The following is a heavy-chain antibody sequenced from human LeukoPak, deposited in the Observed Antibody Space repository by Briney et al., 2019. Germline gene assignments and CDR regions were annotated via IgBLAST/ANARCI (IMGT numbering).Heavy chain of an antibody. V-gene: IGHV3-23*01. CDR2: IGVGGTT. CDR3: AKAQGYYDC. J-gene: IGHJ4*02. CDR1: GFTFSKYG. Sequence: GGSLRLSCAASGFTFSKYGMNWVRQAPGKGLEWVSGIGVGGTTYYADSVKGRFTISRDTSKNTLYLQMNSLRAEDTAVYYCAKAQGYYDCWGQGTLVTVSS. D-gene: IGHD3-22*01.